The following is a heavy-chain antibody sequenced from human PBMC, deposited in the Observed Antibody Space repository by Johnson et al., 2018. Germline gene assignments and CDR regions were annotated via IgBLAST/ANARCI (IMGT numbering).Heavy chain of an antibody. V-gene: IGHV4-59*01. CDR1: SGSISNYY. D-gene: IGHD1-26*01. Sequence: QVQLQESGPGLVKPSETLSLTCTVFSGSISNYYWSWIRQSPGKGLEWIGFIYSSGSINYNPSLKSRVTMSLDTSKKQFSLKRSSVTAADTAVYYCARETTGATEGLDVWGKGTTVTVSS. CDR2: IYSSGSI. CDR3: ARETTGATEGLDV. J-gene: IGHJ6*04.